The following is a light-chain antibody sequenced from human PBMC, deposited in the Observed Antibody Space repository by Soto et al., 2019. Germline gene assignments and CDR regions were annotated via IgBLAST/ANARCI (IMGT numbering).Light chain of an antibody. Sequence: DIQMTQSPSSLSASVGDRVTITCRASQSISSYLNWYQQKPGKAPKLLIYAESSLQSGVPSRFSGSGSGTDFTVTISSLQPEDFATYYCQQSYSTPRTFGEGTKVDIK. CDR2: AES. V-gene: IGKV1-39*01. CDR1: QSISSY. J-gene: IGKJ4*01. CDR3: QQSYSTPRT.